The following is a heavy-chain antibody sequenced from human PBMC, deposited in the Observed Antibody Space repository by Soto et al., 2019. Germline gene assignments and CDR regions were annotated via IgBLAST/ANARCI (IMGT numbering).Heavy chain of an antibody. J-gene: IGHJ4*02. V-gene: IGHV5-10-1*01. CDR3: ARQIFDSDTGPNFQYYFDS. D-gene: IGHD2-8*02. Sequence: GESLKISCKGSGYSFAGYWITWVRQKPGKGLGWMGRIDPSDSQTYYSPSFRGHVTISATKSITTVFLQWSSLRASDTAMYYCARQIFDSDTGPNFQYYFDSWGQGTPVTVSS. CDR2: IDPSDSQT. CDR1: GYSFAGYW.